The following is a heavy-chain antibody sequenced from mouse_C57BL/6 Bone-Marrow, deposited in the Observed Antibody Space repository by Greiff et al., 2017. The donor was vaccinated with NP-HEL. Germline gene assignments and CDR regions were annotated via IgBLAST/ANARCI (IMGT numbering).Heavy chain of an antibody. V-gene: IGHV1-81*01. CDR3: ARWDGYYGWIAY. Sequence: QVQLQKSGAELARPGASVKLSCKASGYTFTSYGISWVKQRTGQGLEWIGEIYPRSGNTYYNEKFKGKATLTADKSSSTAYMELRSLTSEDSAVYFCARWDGYYGWIAYWGQGTLVTVSA. CDR2: IYPRSGNT. D-gene: IGHD2-3*01. J-gene: IGHJ3*01. CDR1: GYTFTSYG.